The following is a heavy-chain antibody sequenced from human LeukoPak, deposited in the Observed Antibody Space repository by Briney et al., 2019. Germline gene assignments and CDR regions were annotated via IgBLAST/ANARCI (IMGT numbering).Heavy chain of an antibody. CDR1: GFDFSSNW. J-gene: IGHJ4*02. CDR3: AKGTYYYDSSGYSVDY. CDR2: IKGDGIST. D-gene: IGHD3-22*01. V-gene: IGHV3-74*01. Sequence: GGSLRLSCAVSGFDFSSNWMHWVRHAPGQGLVWVSRIKGDGISTNYADSVKGRFTISRDNSKNTLYLQMNSLRAEDTAVYYCAKGTYYYDSSGYSVDYWGQGTLATVSS.